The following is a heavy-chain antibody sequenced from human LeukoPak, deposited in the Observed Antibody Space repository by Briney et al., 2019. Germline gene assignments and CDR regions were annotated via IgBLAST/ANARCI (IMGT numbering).Heavy chain of an antibody. V-gene: IGHV3-21*01. CDR2: ISSSSYI. J-gene: IGHJ4*02. D-gene: IGHD1-26*01. Sequence: GGSLRLSCAAPGFTFSSYSMNWVRQAPGKGLEWVSSISSSSYIYYADSVKGRFTISRDNAKNSLYLQMNSLRAEDTAVYYCARDGKWELRSVIDYWGQGTLVTVSS. CDR3: ARDGKWELRSVIDY. CDR1: GFTFSSYS.